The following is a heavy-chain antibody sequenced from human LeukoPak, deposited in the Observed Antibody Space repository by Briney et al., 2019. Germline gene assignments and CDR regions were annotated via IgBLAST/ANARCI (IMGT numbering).Heavy chain of an antibody. CDR3: ARVTMVRGVIITVFGQLDY. Sequence: HSGRSLGLSCAASGFTFSSYAMHWVRQAPGKGLEWVAVISYDGSNKYYADSVKGRFTISRDNSKNTLYLQMNSLRAEDTAVYYCARVTMVRGVIITVFGQLDYWGQGTLVTVSS. J-gene: IGHJ4*02. V-gene: IGHV3-30*04. CDR1: GFTFSSYA. CDR2: ISYDGSNK. D-gene: IGHD3-10*01.